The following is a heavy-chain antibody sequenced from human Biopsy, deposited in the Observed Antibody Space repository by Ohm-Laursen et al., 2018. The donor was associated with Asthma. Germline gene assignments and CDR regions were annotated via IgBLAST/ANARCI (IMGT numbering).Heavy chain of an antibody. V-gene: IGHV3-53*01. Sequence: SLRLSCAASGFTVSRDHMFWVRQAPGKGLEWVASVSSSGGARDYADSVKGRFTISRDNSNTVYLQMKWLRAEDTAIYYCARIAPFTKTACGPYDIYEMDVWGQGTTVTVSS. CDR3: ARIAPFTKTACGPYDIYEMDV. J-gene: IGHJ6*02. CDR2: SSSGGAR. CDR1: GFTVSRDH. D-gene: IGHD5-18*01.